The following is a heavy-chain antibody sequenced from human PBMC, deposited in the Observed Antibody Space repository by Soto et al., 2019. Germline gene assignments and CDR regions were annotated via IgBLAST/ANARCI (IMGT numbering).Heavy chain of an antibody. CDR1: GFTFSSYA. Sequence: GGSLRLSCAASGFTFSSYAMSWVRQAPGKGLEWVSAISGSGGSTYYADSVKGRFTISRDNSKNTLYLQMNSLRAEDTAVYYCAIPAAIYYYYYGMDVWGQGTTVTVSS. CDR2: ISGSGGST. CDR3: AIPAAIYYYYYGMDV. J-gene: IGHJ6*02. D-gene: IGHD2-2*01. V-gene: IGHV3-23*01.